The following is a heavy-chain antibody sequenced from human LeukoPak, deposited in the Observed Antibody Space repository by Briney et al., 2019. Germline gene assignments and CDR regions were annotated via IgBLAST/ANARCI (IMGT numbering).Heavy chain of an antibody. Sequence: QSGGSLRLSCAASGFTFSSYAMSWVRQAPGKGLEWVSAISGSGGSTYYADSVKGRFTISRDNSKNTLYLQMNSLRAEDTAVYYCARGFDVYGSGSYYNGDAFDIWGQGTMVTVSS. CDR3: ARGFDVYGSGSYYNGDAFDI. CDR1: GFTFSSYA. D-gene: IGHD3-10*01. J-gene: IGHJ3*02. V-gene: IGHV3-23*01. CDR2: ISGSGGST.